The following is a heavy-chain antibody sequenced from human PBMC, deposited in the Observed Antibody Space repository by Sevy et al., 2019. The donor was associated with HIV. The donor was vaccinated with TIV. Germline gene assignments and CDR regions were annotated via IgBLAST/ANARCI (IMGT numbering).Heavy chain of an antibody. V-gene: IGHV1-2*02. D-gene: IGHD2-15*01. CDR1: GHTFNAYY. CDR2: INPNNGDT. J-gene: IGHJ4*02. CDR3: ATPEPPCSGGTCYDFDY. Sequence: ASVKVSCKTSGHTFNAYYTHWVRQAPGQGLEWMAWINPNNGDTNYAQKFQGRVTITSDTSISTTYMELSRLTSDDTGNYYCATPEPPCSGGTCYDFDYWGQGTLVTVSS.